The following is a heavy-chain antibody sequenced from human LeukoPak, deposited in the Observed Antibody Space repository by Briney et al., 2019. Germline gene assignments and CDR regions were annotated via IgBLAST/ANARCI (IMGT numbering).Heavy chain of an antibody. J-gene: IGHJ4*02. D-gene: IGHD4-17*01. CDR1: GGTFSSYA. Sequence: SVKVSCKASGGTFSSYAISWVRQAPGQGLEWMGGIIPIFGTANYAQKFQGRVTITTGESTSTAYMELSSLRSEDTAVYYCARVYGDHQDLKYYFDYWGQGTLVTVSS. CDR2: IIPIFGTA. V-gene: IGHV1-69*05. CDR3: ARVYGDHQDLKYYFDY.